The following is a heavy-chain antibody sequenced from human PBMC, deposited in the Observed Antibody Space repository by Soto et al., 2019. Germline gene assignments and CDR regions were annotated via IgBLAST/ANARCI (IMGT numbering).Heavy chain of an antibody. Sequence: QEQLVESGGGVVQAGRSLRLSCAASGFTFNFFGMHWVRQAPGKGLEWVAVISYDGSEKYYADSVKGRFPMSRDNSKNMVYLEMSSLRPEDTSVYYCAKERRYSFDAFDIWGHGTMVTVSS. D-gene: IGHD5-12*01. CDR1: GFTFNFFG. CDR2: ISYDGSEK. CDR3: AKERRYSFDAFDI. V-gene: IGHV3-30*18. J-gene: IGHJ3*02.